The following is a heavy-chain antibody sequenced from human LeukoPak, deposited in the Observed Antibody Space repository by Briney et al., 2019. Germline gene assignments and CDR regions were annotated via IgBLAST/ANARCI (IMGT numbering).Heavy chain of an antibody. V-gene: IGHV3-74*01. CDR3: ARRGDYADY. CDR2: IHSDGTTT. CDR1: GFTFSSYW. D-gene: IGHD4-17*01. J-gene: IGHJ4*02. Sequence: GGSLRLSCAASGFTFSSYWMHWVRQAPGKGLVWVSRIHSDGTTTNYADSVKGRFTISRDNAKNTLYLQMNSLRAEDTAVYYCARRGDYADYCGQGTLVTASS.